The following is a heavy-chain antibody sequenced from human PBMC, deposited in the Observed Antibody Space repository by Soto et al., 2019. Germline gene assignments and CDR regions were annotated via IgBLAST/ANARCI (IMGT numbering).Heavy chain of an antibody. V-gene: IGHV3-30-3*01. CDR2: ISYDGSNK. D-gene: IGHD6-13*01. Sequence: QVQLVESGGGVVQPGRSLRLSCAASGFTFSSYAMHWVRQAPGKGLEWVAVISYDGSNKYYADSVKGRFTISRDNSKNTLYLQMNSLRAEDTAVYYCARGSIAAAGTVYFDYWGQGTLVTVS. CDR3: ARGSIAAAGTVYFDY. J-gene: IGHJ4*02. CDR1: GFTFSSYA.